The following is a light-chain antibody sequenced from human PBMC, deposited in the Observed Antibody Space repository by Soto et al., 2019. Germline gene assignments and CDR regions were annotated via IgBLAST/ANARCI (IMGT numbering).Light chain of an antibody. CDR2: GAS. V-gene: IGKV3-20*01. CDR3: QQYGKSAMFT. Sequence: VMTQSPATLSVSPGERATLSCRASQSISSNLAWYQQKPGQAPSLLIYGASNRATGIPDRFSGGGSGTDFTLTISRLEPEDFAVYYCQQYGKSAMFTFGQGTKLEIK. CDR1: QSISSN. J-gene: IGKJ2*01.